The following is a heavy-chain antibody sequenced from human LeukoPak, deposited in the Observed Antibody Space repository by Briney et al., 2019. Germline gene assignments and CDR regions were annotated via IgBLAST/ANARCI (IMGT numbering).Heavy chain of an antibody. Sequence: PGGSLRLSCAASGFTVSDNYISWVRQAPGKGPEWVALIYSAGTTHADSVRGRFTISRDKSKNMLYLQMNSLRAEDTAVYFCARAQGGKIQLWDYYFDYWGQGTLVTVSS. J-gene: IGHJ4*02. CDR2: IYSAGTT. CDR1: GFTVSDNY. V-gene: IGHV3-66*01. CDR3: ARAQGGKIQLWDYYFDY. D-gene: IGHD5-18*01.